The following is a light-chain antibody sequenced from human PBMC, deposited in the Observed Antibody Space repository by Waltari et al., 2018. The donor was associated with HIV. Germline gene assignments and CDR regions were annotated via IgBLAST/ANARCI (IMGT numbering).Light chain of an antibody. Sequence: IVLTQSPGTLSLSPGDRATLSCRASQSLSSTYLAWYQQKPGQAPRHLIFGVASRATGIPDRFSGFGSGTYFTLTISRLEPEDSAVYYCQYLGTFGQGTKMEIK. CDR3: QYLGT. CDR1: QSLSSTY. V-gene: IGKV3-20*01. J-gene: IGKJ1*01. CDR2: GVA.